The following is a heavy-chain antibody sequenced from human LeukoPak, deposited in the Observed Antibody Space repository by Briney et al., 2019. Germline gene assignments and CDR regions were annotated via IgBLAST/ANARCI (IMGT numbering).Heavy chain of an antibody. CDR3: AKGGYGVYYYMDV. CDR1: GFTFSSYA. Sequence: GRSLRLSCAASGFTFSSYAMHWVRQAPGKGLEWVAVISYDGSNKYYADSVKGRFTISRDNSKNTLYLQMNSLRAEDTAVYYCAKGGYGVYYYMDVWGKGTTVTVSS. V-gene: IGHV3-30*04. D-gene: IGHD5-12*01. CDR2: ISYDGSNK. J-gene: IGHJ6*03.